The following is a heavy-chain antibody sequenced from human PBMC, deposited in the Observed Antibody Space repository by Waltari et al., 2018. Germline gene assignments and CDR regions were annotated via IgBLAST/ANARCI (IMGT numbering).Heavy chain of an antibody. Sequence: EVRLVESGGGLVKPGGSLRLSCAASGFTFSSYAMNWVRQAPGKGLEGVAGLSASGSRTFDAASVKGRFTISRDNSNNTLYAQMTSLTPEDTATYYCAMSLTVLVRADHWGQGTLVAVSS. CDR1: GFTFSSYA. V-gene: IGHV3-23*04. D-gene: IGHD1-26*01. CDR2: LSASGSRT. CDR3: AMSLTVLVRADH. J-gene: IGHJ4*02.